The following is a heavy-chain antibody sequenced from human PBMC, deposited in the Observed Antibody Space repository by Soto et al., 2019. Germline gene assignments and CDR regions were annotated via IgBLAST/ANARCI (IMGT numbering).Heavy chain of an antibody. J-gene: IGHJ6*02. CDR2: ISAYNGNT. CDR1: GYTFTSYG. Sequence: ASVKVSCKASGYTFTSYGISWVRQAPGQGLEWMGWISAYNGNTNYAQKLQGRVTMTTDTSTSTAYMELRSLRSDDTAVYYCARDGWIELELPVHYYYGMDVWGQGTTVTVSS. D-gene: IGHD1-7*01. V-gene: IGHV1-18*01. CDR3: ARDGWIELELPVHYYYGMDV.